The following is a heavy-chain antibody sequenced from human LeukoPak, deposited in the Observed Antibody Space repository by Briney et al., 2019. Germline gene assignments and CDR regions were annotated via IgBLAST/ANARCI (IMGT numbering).Heavy chain of an antibody. V-gene: IGHV3-23*01. CDR3: AKGHGYSYGYDFDY. CDR2: ISGSGGST. D-gene: IGHD5-18*01. Sequence: GGSLRLSCAASGFTFSSYAMSWVRQAPGKGLEWVSAISGSGGSTYYADSVKGRFTISRDNSKSTLYLQMNSLRAEDTAVYYCAKGHGYSYGYDFDYWGQGTLVTVSS. CDR1: GFTFSSYA. J-gene: IGHJ4*02.